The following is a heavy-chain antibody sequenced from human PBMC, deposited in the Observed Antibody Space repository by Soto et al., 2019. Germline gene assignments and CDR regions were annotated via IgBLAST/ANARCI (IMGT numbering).Heavy chain of an antibody. V-gene: IGHV3-33*01. Sequence: QVQLVESGGGVVQPGRSLRLSCAASGFTFSSYGMHWVRQAPGKGLEWVAVIWYDGSNKYYADSVKGRFTISRDNSKNTLYLQMNSLRAEDTAVYYCARDLPLLWFGELSYYFDYWGQGTLVTVSS. CDR1: GFTFSSYG. CDR2: IWYDGSNK. D-gene: IGHD3-10*01. CDR3: ARDLPLLWFGELSYYFDY. J-gene: IGHJ4*02.